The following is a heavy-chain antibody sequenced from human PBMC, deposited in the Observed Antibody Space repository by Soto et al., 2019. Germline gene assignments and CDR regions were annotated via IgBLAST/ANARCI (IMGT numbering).Heavy chain of an antibody. J-gene: IGHJ3*02. CDR3: AREVGYCSGGSCLNDAFDI. V-gene: IGHV4-31*03. Sequence: SETLSLTCTVSGGSISSGGYYWSWIRQHPGKGLEWIGYIYYSGSTYYNPSLKSRVTISVDTSKNQFSLKLSSVTAADTAVYYCAREVGYCSGGSCLNDAFDIWGQGTMVTVSS. CDR1: GGSISSGGYY. CDR2: IYYSGST. D-gene: IGHD2-15*01.